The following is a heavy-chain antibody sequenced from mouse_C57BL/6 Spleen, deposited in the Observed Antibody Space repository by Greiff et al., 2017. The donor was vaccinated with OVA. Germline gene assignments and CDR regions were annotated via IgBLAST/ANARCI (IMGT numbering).Heavy chain of an antibody. J-gene: IGHJ3*01. V-gene: IGHV1-55*01. D-gene: IGHD1-1*01. Sequence: QVQLQQPGAELVKPGASVKMSCKASGYTFTSYWITWVKQRPGQGLEWIGDIYPGSGSTNYNEKFKSKATLTVDTSSSTAYMQLSSLTSEDSAVYYCARKGNYYGSSEAFAYWGQGTLVTVSA. CDR1: GYTFTSYW. CDR3: ARKGNYYGSSEAFAY. CDR2: IYPGSGST.